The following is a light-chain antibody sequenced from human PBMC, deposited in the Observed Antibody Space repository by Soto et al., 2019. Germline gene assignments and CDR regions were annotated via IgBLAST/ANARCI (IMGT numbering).Light chain of an antibody. CDR1: QSISSY. Sequence: DIQMTQSPSSLSASVVDRVTITCRASQSISSYLNWYQQIPGNAPTLLIYAASSLLSGAPSRFSGSRSGTAFTLTISRLQPDDFATYYCQESFSTLHTFGPGPKVDIK. CDR3: QESFSTLHT. V-gene: IGKV1-39*01. J-gene: IGKJ2*01. CDR2: AAS.